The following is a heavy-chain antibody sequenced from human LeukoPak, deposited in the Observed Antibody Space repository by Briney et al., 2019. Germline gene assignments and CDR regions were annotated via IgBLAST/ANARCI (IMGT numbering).Heavy chain of an antibody. J-gene: IGHJ4*02. CDR3: TTALYSSGWYYFDY. V-gene: IGHV4-4*07. Sequence: PSETLSLTCTVSGGSISSYYWSWIRQPAGKGLEWVGRIYTSGSTNYNPSLKSRVTMSVDTPKNQFSLKLSSVTAADTAVYYCTTALYSSGWYYFDYWGQGTLVTVSS. D-gene: IGHD6-19*01. CDR1: GGSISSYY. CDR2: IYTSGST.